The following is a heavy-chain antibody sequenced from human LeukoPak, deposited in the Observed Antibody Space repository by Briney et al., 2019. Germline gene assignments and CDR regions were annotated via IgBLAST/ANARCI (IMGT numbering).Heavy chain of an antibody. CDR2: IKEDGSEK. J-gene: IGHJ4*02. Sequence: PGGSLRLSCAASGFTFSNYEMSWVRQAPGKGLEWVANIKEDGSEKYYVDSVKGRFTISRDNAKNSLYLQINSLRADDTAVYYCTRGRTSRYWGQGTLVTVSS. CDR1: GFTFSNYE. CDR3: TRGRTSRY. V-gene: IGHV3-7*01.